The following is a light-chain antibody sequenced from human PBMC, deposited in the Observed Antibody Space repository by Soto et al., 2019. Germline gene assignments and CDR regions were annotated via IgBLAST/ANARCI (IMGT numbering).Light chain of an antibody. CDR1: QSISIL. J-gene: IGKJ1*01. CDR3: RRYNEFSWT. Sequence: DIHLTQSPSTLSASVGDRVTITCRASQSISILLAWYQQKPGKAPNLLIYATSTLEPGVSSRFSGSESGTQFTLSISSVEPDESASYCCRRYNEFSWTFGQGTKVEIK. CDR2: ATS. V-gene: IGKV1-5*03.